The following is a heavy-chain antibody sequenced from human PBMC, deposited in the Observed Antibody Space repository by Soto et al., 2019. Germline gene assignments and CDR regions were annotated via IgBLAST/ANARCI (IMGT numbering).Heavy chain of an antibody. V-gene: IGHV4-38-2*01. D-gene: IGHD4-17*01. J-gene: IGHJ4*02. CDR2: LYHSGGT. CDR1: AYSISSGHY. Sequence: SLTCDVSAYSISSGHYWAWVRQPPGKGLEWIGTLYHSGGTYSNPSLRSRVTISIDTSKTQFSLKLSSVTAADTAVYYCARGYGGNFGYWAQGTLVTGSS. CDR3: ARGYGGNFGY.